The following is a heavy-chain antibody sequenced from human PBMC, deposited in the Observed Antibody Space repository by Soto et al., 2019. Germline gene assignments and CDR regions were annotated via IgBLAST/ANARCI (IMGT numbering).Heavy chain of an antibody. V-gene: IGHV4-4*02. CDR2: IYHSGST. J-gene: IGHJ4*02. Sequence: QEQLQESGPGLVKPSGTLSLTCAVSSGSISSSNWSSWVRQPPGKGLEWIGEIYHSGSTNYNPSLKSRVTISVDKSKNQFSLKLSSVTAADTAVYYYARDPSQYSGYGPYWGQGTLVTVSS. CDR1: SGSISSSNW. D-gene: IGHD5-12*01. CDR3: ARDPSQYSGYGPY.